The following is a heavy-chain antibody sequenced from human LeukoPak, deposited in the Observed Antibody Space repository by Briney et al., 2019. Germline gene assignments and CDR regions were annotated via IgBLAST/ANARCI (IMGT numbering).Heavy chain of an antibody. D-gene: IGHD5-18*01. CDR1: GYTFTSYG. CDR2: ISAYNGNT. V-gene: IGHV1-18*01. Sequence: ASVKVSCKASGYTFTSYGISWVRQAPGQGLEWMGWISAYNGNTNYAQKLQGRVIMTTDTSTSTAYMELRSLRSDDTAVYYCARDHLVQLWSQGPPFCDYWGQGTLVTVSS. CDR3: ARDHLVQLWSQGPPFCDY. J-gene: IGHJ4*02.